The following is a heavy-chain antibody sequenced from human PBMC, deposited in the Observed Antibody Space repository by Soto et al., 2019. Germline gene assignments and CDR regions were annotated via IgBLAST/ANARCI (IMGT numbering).Heavy chain of an antibody. D-gene: IGHD1-26*01. CDR2: INHSGST. Sequence: QVQLQQWGAGLLKPSETLSLTCAVYGGSFSGYYWRWIRQPPGKGLEWIGEINHSGSTNYNTALKSRVTISVDTSKTQFSLKLSSVTAADTAVYYCARGALWLGGYSFDYWGQGTLVTVSS. CDR3: ARGALWLGGYSFDY. J-gene: IGHJ4*02. CDR1: GGSFSGYY. V-gene: IGHV4-34*01.